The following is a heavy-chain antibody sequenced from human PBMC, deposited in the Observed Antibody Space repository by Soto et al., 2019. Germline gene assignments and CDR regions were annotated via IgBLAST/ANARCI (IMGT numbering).Heavy chain of an antibody. V-gene: IGHV3-23*01. D-gene: IGHD6-6*01. Sequence: GGSLRLSCAASGFTFSSYAMSWVRQAPGKGLEWVSAISGSGGSTYYADSVKGRFTISRDNSKNTLYLQMNSLRAEDTAVYYCAKCGDPDSSSPCDDAFDIWGQGTMVTVSS. CDR2: ISGSGGST. CDR3: AKCGDPDSSSPCDDAFDI. J-gene: IGHJ3*02. CDR1: GFTFSSYA.